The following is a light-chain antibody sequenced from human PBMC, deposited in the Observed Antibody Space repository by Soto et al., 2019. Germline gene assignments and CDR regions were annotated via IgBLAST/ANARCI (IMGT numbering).Light chain of an antibody. J-gene: IGLJ2*01. CDR2: SNN. Sequence: QSVLAQPPSASGTPGQKVTISCSGGSSNIGSNSVAWYQHLPGTAPKLLIYSNNQRPSGVPDRFSGSKSGTSASLAISGLQSEDEADYYCAASDASLNGNVLLGGGTKLTVL. V-gene: IGLV1-44*01. CDR1: SSNIGSNS. CDR3: AASDASLNGNVL.